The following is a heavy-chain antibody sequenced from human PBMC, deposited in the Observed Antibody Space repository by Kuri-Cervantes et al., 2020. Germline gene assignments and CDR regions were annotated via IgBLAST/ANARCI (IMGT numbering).Heavy chain of an antibody. Sequence: GESLKISCAASGFTFSSHAMSWVRQAPAKGLEWFSAISASGGSTYYADSVKGRFTISRDNSKNTLYLQMNSLRAEDTAVYYCARDSYPDCSGGSCYSLGPFDYWGQGTLVTVSS. J-gene: IGHJ4*02. CDR2: ISASGGST. D-gene: IGHD2-15*01. CDR3: ARDSYPDCSGGSCYSLGPFDY. V-gene: IGHV3-23*01. CDR1: GFTFSSHA.